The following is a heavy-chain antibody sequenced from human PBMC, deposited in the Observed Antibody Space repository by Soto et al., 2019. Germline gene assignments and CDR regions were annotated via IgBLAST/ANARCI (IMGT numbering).Heavy chain of an antibody. CDR3: AHRGGYCSGGSCYSLTDY. V-gene: IGHV2-5*01. D-gene: IGHD2-15*01. J-gene: IGHJ4*02. CDR2: IYWNDDK. Sequence: TLVNPTQTLTLTCTFSGFSLSTSGVGVGWIRQPPGKALEWLALIYWNDDKRYSPSLKSRLTITKDTSKNQVVLTMTNMDPVDTATYYCAHRGGYCSGGSCYSLTDYWGQGTLVTVSS. CDR1: GFSLSTSGVG.